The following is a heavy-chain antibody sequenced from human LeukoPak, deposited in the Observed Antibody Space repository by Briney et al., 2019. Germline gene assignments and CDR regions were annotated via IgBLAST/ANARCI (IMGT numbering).Heavy chain of an antibody. CDR2: ISGSGGST. Sequence: QPGGSLRLSCAASGFTFSSYAMTWVRQAPGKGLEWVSSISGSGGSTYYAGSVKGRFTISRDNSKNTLYLQMNSLRAEDTAVYYCAKAPYYDFWSAYYTGFIPYFDYWGQGTLVTVSS. J-gene: IGHJ4*02. CDR3: AKAPYYDFWSAYYTGFIPYFDY. CDR1: GFTFSSYA. V-gene: IGHV3-23*01. D-gene: IGHD3-3*01.